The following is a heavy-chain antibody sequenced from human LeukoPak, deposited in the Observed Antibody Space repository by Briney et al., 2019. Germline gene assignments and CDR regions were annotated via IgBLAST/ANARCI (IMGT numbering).Heavy chain of an antibody. CDR1: VGTFSNYA. CDR3: ARGSIGLWGGDCLAPTFADHWDV. V-gene: IGHV1-69*06. CDR2: IIPIFGTA. Sequence: SVKVSCKATVGTFSNYAFSWVRQAPGQGLAWMGGIIPIFGTAHFAQKFQGRVTITAEKSTSAAYMELSSLSSKHTAGYLFARGSIGLWGGDCLAPTFADHWDVGGKGPGV. J-gene: IGHJ6*03. D-gene: IGHD2-21*02.